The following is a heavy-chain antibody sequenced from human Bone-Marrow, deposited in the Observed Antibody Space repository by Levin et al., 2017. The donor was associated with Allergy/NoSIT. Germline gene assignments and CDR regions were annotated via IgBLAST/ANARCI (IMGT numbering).Heavy chain of an antibody. V-gene: IGHV4-4*07. CDR3: ARDSLISPRWFDS. D-gene: IGHD4-23*01. CDR1: DGFINNYH. Sequence: SETLSLTCSVSDGFINNYHWSWIRQSAGKGLEWIGRFHDGGNINYNPSLQNRVTISVDSSKNQISLRLTSVTAADTAVYFCARDSLISPRWFDSWGRGTLVTVSS. J-gene: IGHJ2*01. CDR2: FHDGGNI.